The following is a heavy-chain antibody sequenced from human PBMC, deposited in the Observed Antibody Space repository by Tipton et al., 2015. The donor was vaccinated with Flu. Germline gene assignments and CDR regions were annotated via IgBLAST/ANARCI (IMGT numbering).Heavy chain of an antibody. CDR2: IYTSGST. D-gene: IGHD3-10*01. Sequence: TLSLTCTVSGASINSNFWSWIRQPAGKGLEWIGRIYTSGSTKYNPSLKSRHSMSVDTSKNQFSLKLTSVTAADTPVYYCARGSGSGTYVIFDFWGQGTLVTVSS. J-gene: IGHJ4*02. V-gene: IGHV4-4*07. CDR1: GASINSNF. CDR3: ARGSGSGTYVIFDF.